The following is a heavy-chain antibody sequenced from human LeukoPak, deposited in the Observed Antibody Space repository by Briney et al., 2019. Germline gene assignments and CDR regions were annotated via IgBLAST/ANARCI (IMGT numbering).Heavy chain of an antibody. V-gene: IGHV3-23*01. CDR2: ISDSGGST. D-gene: IGHD4-17*01. J-gene: IGHJ3*02. Sequence: GGSLRLSCAASGLTFSNYAMSWVRQAPGKGLEWLSAISDSGGSTYYADSVKGRFTISRDNSKNTLYPQMSSLRVEDTAVYYCAARRDGFDIWGQGTMVTVSS. CDR3: AARRDGFDI. CDR1: GLTFSNYA.